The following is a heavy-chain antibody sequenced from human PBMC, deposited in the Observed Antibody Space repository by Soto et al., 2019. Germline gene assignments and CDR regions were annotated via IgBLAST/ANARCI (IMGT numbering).Heavy chain of an antibody. J-gene: IGHJ6*02. V-gene: IGHV1-69*13. D-gene: IGHD3-22*01. CDR3: AKYYYDSSGYYSDYYYGMDV. CDR1: GGTFSSYA. CDR2: IIPIFGTA. Sequence: SVKVSCKASGGTFSSYAISWVRQAPGQGLEWMGGIIPIFGTANYAQKFQGRVTITADESTSTAYMELSSLRSEDTAVYYCAKYYYDSSGYYSDYYYGMDVWGQGTTVTVSS.